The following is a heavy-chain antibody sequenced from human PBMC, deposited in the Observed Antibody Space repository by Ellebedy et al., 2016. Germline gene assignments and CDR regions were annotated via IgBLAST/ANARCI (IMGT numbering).Heavy chain of an antibody. CDR3: AREGWGRLLDY. J-gene: IGHJ4*02. Sequence: GGSLRLSCAASGFTFNNYWMSWVRQAPGKGLEWVAHINQDGSVKSSVGSMKGRFTISRDNAENSLFLQMDSLRAEDTAVYYCAREGWGRLLDYWGQGTLVTVSS. CDR2: INQDGSVK. V-gene: IGHV3-7*04. CDR1: GFTFNNYW. D-gene: IGHD3-16*01.